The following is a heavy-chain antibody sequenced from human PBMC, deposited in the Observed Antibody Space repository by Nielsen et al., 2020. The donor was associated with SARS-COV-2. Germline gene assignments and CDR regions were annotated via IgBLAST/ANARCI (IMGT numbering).Heavy chain of an antibody. D-gene: IGHD2-8*01. CDR3: AHRPMVYAMSPGAFFDY. Sequence: SGPTLVQPTPTLTLTCTFSGFSLNTSGLGVGWIRQPPGKALEWLALIYWNDDKRFSPSLKSRLTITKDTSKNQVVLTMTNMDPVDTATYYCAHRPMVYAMSPGAFFDYWGQGTLVTVSS. V-gene: IGHV2-5*01. CDR2: IYWNDDK. J-gene: IGHJ4*02. CDR1: GFSLNTSGLG.